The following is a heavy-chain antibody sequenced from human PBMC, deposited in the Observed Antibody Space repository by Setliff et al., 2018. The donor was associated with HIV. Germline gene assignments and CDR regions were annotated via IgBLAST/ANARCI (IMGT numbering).Heavy chain of an antibody. CDR2: ISGDNSNR. D-gene: IGHD3-9*01. CDR3: ARGGLTAPTGY. Sequence: RASVKVSCKASGYAFSESGIHWMRQAPGQRLEWMGWISGDNSNRKYSEKLQGRVTITAETSATTSYMELSGLRSADTGIYYCARGGLTAPTGYWGRGTLVTAPQ. V-gene: IGHV1-3*01. CDR1: GYAFSESG. J-gene: IGHJ4*02.